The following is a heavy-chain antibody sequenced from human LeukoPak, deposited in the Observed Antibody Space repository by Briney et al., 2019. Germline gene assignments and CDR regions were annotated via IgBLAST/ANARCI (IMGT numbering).Heavy chain of an antibody. Sequence: ASVKVSCKASGYTFTSYGISWVRQAPGQGLEWMGWLSAYNGNTNYAQKLQGRDTMTTDTSKSTAYMELRSLRSDDTAVYYCARSSLYYDLNWFDPWGQGTLVTVSS. D-gene: IGHD3-3*01. J-gene: IGHJ5*02. CDR2: LSAYNGNT. CDR3: ARSSLYYDLNWFDP. CDR1: GYTFTSYG. V-gene: IGHV1-18*01.